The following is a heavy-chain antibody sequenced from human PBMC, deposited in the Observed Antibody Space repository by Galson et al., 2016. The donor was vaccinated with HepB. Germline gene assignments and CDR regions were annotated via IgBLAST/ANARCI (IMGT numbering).Heavy chain of an antibody. D-gene: IGHD1-7*01. Sequence: TLSLTCTVSGDSISSGGYYWSWIRQHPGKGLEWIGYIYYSGSTYYNPSLKSRVTISVDTSKNQFSLKLSSVTAADTAVYYCARDDKWNWAFDYWGQGTLVTVSS. CDR2: IYYSGST. CDR3: ARDDKWNWAFDY. J-gene: IGHJ4*02. V-gene: IGHV4-31*03. CDR1: GDSISSGGYY.